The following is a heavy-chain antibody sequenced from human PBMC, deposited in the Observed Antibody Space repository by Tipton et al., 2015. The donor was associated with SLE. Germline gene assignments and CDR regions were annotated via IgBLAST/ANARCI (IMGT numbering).Heavy chain of an antibody. V-gene: IGHV3-23*01. CDR3: AKARYSSGWLVDY. Sequence: SLRLSCAASGFTFSSYSMNWVRQAPGKGLEWVSGISGSGGSTSCADSVKGRFTISRDNSKNTLYLQMNSLRAEDTAVYYCAKARYSSGWLVDYWGQGTLVTVSS. CDR2: ISGSGGST. J-gene: IGHJ4*02. D-gene: IGHD6-19*01. CDR1: GFTFSSYS.